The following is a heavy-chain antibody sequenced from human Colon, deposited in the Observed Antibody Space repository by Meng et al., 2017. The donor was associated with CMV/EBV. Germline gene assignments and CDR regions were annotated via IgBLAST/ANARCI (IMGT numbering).Heavy chain of an antibody. CDR2: IRYDGSNK. J-gene: IGHJ5*01. CDR1: GFTFSSYG. CDR3: AKGCSSTSCYNIS. V-gene: IGHV3-30*02. D-gene: IGHD2-2*02. Sequence: GESLKISCAASGFTFSSYGMHWVRQAPGKGLEWVAFIRYDGSNKYYADSVKGRFTISRDNSKNTLYLQMNSLSAEDTAVYYCAKGCSSTSCYNISWGQGTMVTVSS.